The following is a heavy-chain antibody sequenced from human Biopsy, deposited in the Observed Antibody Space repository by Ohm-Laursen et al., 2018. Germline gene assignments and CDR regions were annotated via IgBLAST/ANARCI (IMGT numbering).Heavy chain of an antibody. CDR3: AKDRRAVAGYDAFDI. D-gene: IGHD6-19*01. CDR1: GFTFADYA. Sequence: SSLRLSCAASGFTFADYAMHWVRQAPGKGLEWVSGISWNSGSIGYADSVKGRFTISRDNAKNSLYLQMNSLRAEDTALYYCAKDRRAVAGYDAFDIWGQGTMVTVSS. V-gene: IGHV3-9*01. J-gene: IGHJ3*02. CDR2: ISWNSGSI.